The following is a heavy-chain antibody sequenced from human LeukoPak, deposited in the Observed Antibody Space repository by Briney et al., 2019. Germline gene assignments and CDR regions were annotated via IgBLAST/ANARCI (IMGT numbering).Heavy chain of an antibody. Sequence: GGSLRLSCAASGFTFSSYEMNWVRQAPGKGLEFISYISSSGSIIYYADSVKGRFTISRDNAKNSLYLQMNSLRVEDTALYYCARAQTYGDSRLLLDYWGQGTLVTVSS. J-gene: IGHJ4*02. D-gene: IGHD4-17*01. V-gene: IGHV3-48*03. CDR2: ISSSGSII. CDR1: GFTFSSYE. CDR3: ARAQTYGDSRLLLDY.